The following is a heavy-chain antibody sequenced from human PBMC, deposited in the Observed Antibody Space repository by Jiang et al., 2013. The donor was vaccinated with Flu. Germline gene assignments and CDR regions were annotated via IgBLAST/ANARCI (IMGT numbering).Heavy chain of an antibody. CDR1: GGSITNYY. CDR2: IHSSGIT. D-gene: IGHD5/OR15-5a*01. J-gene: IGHJ4*02. CDR3: ARGDVCDY. Sequence: GLVKPSETLSLTCIVSGGSITNYYWSWIRQPAGKGLEWLGRIHSSGITNYNPSFKSRVSMSVDTSKNQFSLRLTSVTAADTAVYYCARGDVCDYWGQGTLVTVSS. V-gene: IGHV4-4*07.